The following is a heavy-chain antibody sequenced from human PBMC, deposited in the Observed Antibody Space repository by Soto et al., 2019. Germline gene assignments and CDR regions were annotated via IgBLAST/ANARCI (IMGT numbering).Heavy chain of an antibody. V-gene: IGHV1-69*01. D-gene: IGHD7-27*01. J-gene: IGHJ4*02. CDR3: ARTGTPEGKEYYFDY. CDR1: GGTFSSYA. Sequence: QVQLVQSGAEVKKPGSSVKVSCKASGGTFSSYAISWVRQAPGQGLEWMGGIIPIFGTANYAQKFQGRGTITADESTSTAYMELSSLRSEDTAVYYCARTGTPEGKEYYFDYWGQGTLVTVSS. CDR2: IIPIFGTA.